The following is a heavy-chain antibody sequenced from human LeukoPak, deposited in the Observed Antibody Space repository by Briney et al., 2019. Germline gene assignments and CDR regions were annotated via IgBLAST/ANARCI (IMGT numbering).Heavy chain of an antibody. CDR2: IYYSGST. V-gene: IGHV4-59*08. CDR3: ARHDHIVGAEVDY. J-gene: IGHJ4*02. D-gene: IGHD1-26*01. Sequence: SETLSLTCTVSGGSISSYYWNWIGQPPGKGLEWIGYIYYSGSTNYNPSLKSRVTTLVDTSKNQFSLRLSSVTAADTAVYYCARHDHIVGAEVDYWGQGTLVTVSS. CDR1: GGSISSYY.